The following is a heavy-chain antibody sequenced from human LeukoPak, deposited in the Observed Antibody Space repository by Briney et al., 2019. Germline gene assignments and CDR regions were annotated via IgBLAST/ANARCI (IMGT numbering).Heavy chain of an antibody. CDR3: TAVSLLRGYDVLTFYSYPNYFDF. CDR2: IIPILGIA. CDR1: GGTFSSYA. V-gene: IGHV1-69*04. D-gene: IGHD3-9*01. Sequence: SVKVSCKASGGTFSSYAISWVRQAPGQGLEWMGRIIPILGIANYAQKFQGRVTMTEDTSTATAFMEVSSLRSEDTAVYYCTAVSLLRGYDVLTFYSYPNYFDFWGQGTLVTVSS. J-gene: IGHJ4*02.